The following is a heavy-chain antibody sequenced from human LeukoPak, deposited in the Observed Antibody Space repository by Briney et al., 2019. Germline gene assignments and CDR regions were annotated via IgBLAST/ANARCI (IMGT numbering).Heavy chain of an antibody. CDR2: ISGSGGST. Sequence: PGGSLRLSCAASGFTFSSYAMSWVRQAPGKGLEWASAISGSGGSTYYADSVKGRFTISRDNTKNTLYLQMNSLRAEDTAVYYCAKDREVTSYYFDYWGQGTLVTVSS. J-gene: IGHJ4*02. V-gene: IGHV3-23*01. CDR1: GFTFSSYA. D-gene: IGHD3-10*01. CDR3: AKDREVTSYYFDY.